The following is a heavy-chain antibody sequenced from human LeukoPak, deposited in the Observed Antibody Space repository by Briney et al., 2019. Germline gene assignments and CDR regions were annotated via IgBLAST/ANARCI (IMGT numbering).Heavy chain of an antibody. V-gene: IGHV4-59*01. CDR1: GASMTTYY. CDR3: ARLPAARLISGAFDI. Sequence: SATLSLTCTVSGASMTTYYWSWIRQPPGKGLEWVAYIYSSGSTNYNPSLKSRLTISIDTSKKQFSLKMSSVTAADTALYYCARLPAARLISGAFDIWGQGTMVTVSS. CDR2: IYSSGST. D-gene: IGHD1-20*01. J-gene: IGHJ3*02.